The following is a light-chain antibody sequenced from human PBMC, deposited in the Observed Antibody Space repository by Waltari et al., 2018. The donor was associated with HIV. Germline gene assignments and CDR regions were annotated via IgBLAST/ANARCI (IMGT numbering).Light chain of an antibody. V-gene: IGLV1-47*01. Sequence: QSVLTQPPSASGTPGQRVTISCSGSSSNIGSNYVYWYQPLPGTAPKLLIYRNNQRPSGVPDRFSGAKSGTSASLAISGLRSEDEADYYCAAWDDSLSGPGVFGGGTKLTVL. CDR2: RNN. J-gene: IGLJ3*02. CDR3: AAWDDSLSGPGV. CDR1: SSNIGSNY.